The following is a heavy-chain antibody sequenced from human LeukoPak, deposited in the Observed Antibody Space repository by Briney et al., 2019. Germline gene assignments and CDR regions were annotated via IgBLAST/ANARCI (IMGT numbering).Heavy chain of an antibody. Sequence: GGALRLSCAASGFTFSSYGMHWVRQAPGKGLEWVAVIWYDGSNKYYADSVKGRFPISRDNSKNTLYLQMNSLRAEDTAVYYCARDQFGRDGYNSLDYWGQGTLVTVSS. V-gene: IGHV3-33*01. J-gene: IGHJ4*02. CDR1: GFTFSSYG. CDR2: IWYDGSNK. CDR3: ARDQFGRDGYNSLDY. D-gene: IGHD5-24*01.